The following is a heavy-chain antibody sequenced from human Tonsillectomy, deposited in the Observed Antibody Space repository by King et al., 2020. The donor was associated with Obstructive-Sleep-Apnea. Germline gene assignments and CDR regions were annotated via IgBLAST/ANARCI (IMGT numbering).Heavy chain of an antibody. Sequence: VQLVESGGGVVQPGRSLRLSCAASGFTFSNYGMHWVRQAPGKGLEWVAVISDDGSNKYYADSVRGRFTISRDNSKNTLYLQMKSLRPDDTAVYLCARNVGTYYHGSGSYFGLDWGQGTLVTVSS. V-gene: IGHV3-30*03. J-gene: IGHJ4*02. CDR2: ISDDGSNK. CDR1: GFTFSNYG. D-gene: IGHD3-10*01. CDR3: ARNVGTYYHGSGSYFGLD.